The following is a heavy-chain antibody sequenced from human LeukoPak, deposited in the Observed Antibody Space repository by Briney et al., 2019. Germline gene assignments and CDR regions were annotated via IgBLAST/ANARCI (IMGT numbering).Heavy chain of an antibody. CDR3: AREPIPRGRGSGWYSSLDN. V-gene: IGHV1-18*01. D-gene: IGHD6-19*01. J-gene: IGHJ4*02. Sequence: ASVKVSCKASGYNFINYGIAWVRQAPGQGLAWMAWISAHNGNTNFAQNLQGRVTMTTDASTNTAYMELRSLTYDYTAMYYCAREPIPRGRGSGWYSSLDNWGQGTLVTVSS. CDR1: GYNFINYG. CDR2: ISAHNGNT.